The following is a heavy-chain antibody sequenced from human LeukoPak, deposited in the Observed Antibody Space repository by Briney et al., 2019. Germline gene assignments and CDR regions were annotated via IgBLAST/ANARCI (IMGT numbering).Heavy chain of an antibody. CDR2: LSSSGSAV. V-gene: IGHV3-21*01. CDR3: VRGDGRDY. J-gene: IGHJ4*02. CDR1: GFTFSTYA. D-gene: IGHD5-24*01. Sequence: GGSLRLSCAASGFTFSTYAVHWVRQAPGKGLEWVSSLSSSGSAVFYADSVKGRFTISRDNTKNSLYLQMSSLRAEDTAVYYCVRGDGRDYWGQGTLVTVSS.